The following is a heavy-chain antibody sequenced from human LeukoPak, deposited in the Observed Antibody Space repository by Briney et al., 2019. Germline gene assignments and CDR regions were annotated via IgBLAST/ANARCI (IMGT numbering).Heavy chain of an antibody. CDR3: ARDRMVGYYHYGMDV. V-gene: IGHV3-74*01. CDR1: GFTFSNYW. D-gene: IGHD2-8*01. CDR2: INSDGSIT. Sequence: GGSLRLSCAASGFTFSNYWMNWARQAPGKGLVWVSHINSDGSITTYADSVKGRFTISRDNARNTLYLQMDSLRAEDTAMYYCARDRMVGYYHYGMDVWGQGTTVSVSS. J-gene: IGHJ6*02.